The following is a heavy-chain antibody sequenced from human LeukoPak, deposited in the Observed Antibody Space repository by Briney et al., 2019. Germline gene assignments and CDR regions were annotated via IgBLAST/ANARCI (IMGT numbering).Heavy chain of an antibody. V-gene: IGHV2-5*02. D-gene: IGHD1-1*01. CDR2: IYWDDDM. CDR3: AHRHARYNCAC. CDR1: GFSITTSEVG. Sequence: SGPTLVKPTETLTLTCTFSGFSITTSEVGVGWIRQPPGKALEWLAVIYWDDDMRYNPSLMTRLTITKDTSKNQVVLTMTNMDPVDTATYYYAHRHARYNCACWGQGTLVTVSS. J-gene: IGHJ4*02.